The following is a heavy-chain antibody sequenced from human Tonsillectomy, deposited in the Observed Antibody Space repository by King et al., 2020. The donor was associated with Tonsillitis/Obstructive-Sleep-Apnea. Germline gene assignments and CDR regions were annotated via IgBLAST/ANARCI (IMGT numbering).Heavy chain of an antibody. CDR1: GFTVSSNY. CDR3: ARCHSYYPSGSYLSWVTVYYMDV. J-gene: IGHJ6*03. D-gene: IGHD3-10*01. Sequence: VQLVESGGGLVQPGGSLRLSCAASGFTVSSNYMSWVRQAPGKGLEWVSVIYSGGDTYYADSVKGRFTISRDNSKNTVYLQMNSLRAEDTAVYYCARCHSYYPSGSYLSWVTVYYMDVWGKGTTVTVSS. V-gene: IGHV3-66*01. CDR2: IYSGGDT.